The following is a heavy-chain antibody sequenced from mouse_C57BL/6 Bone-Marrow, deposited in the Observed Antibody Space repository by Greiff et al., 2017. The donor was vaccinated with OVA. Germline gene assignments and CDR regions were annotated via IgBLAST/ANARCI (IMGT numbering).Heavy chain of an antibody. Sequence: QVQLKESGAELVRPGTSVKVSCKASGYAFTNYLIEWVKQRPGQGLEWIGVINPGSGGTNYNEKFKGKATLTADKSSSTAYMQLSSLTSEDSAVYFCARDYYGSRGYFDVWGTGTPVTVSS. CDR1: GYAFTNYL. CDR3: ARDYYGSRGYFDV. D-gene: IGHD1-1*01. CDR2: INPGSGGT. V-gene: IGHV1-54*01. J-gene: IGHJ1*03.